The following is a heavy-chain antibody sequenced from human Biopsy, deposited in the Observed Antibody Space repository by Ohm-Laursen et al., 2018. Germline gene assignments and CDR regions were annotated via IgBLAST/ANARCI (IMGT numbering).Heavy chain of an antibody. CDR1: GYSFTSYY. CDR2: INPSGSTT. J-gene: IGHJ4*02. D-gene: IGHD6-19*01. Sequence: ASVKASRKLSGYSFTSYYMHWVRQAPGQGLEWMGMINPSGSTTSYPQIFQGRVTMTRDTSKSTVYMELSSLRSADTAVYFCARNTGWYGDLYYFDYWGQGTLVTVSS. CDR3: ARNTGWYGDLYYFDY. V-gene: IGHV1-46*01.